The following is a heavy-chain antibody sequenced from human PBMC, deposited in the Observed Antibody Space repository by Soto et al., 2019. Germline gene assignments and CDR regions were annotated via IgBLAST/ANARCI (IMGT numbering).Heavy chain of an antibody. V-gene: IGHV4-30-4*08. D-gene: IGHD3-10*01. CDR3: ARDRYYGSGTYYNFYSGMDV. Sequence: KTSEALSVTCTFSVGSINIGDYYWTWVRQPRGKGLEWIGNIFHSGSTYYTPSLQSRVTISLDTSKNHFSLKLSSVTPADTAVYYCARDRYYGSGTYYNFYSGMDVWGQGTTVTVSS. CDR1: VGSINIGDYY. J-gene: IGHJ6*01. CDR2: IFHSGST.